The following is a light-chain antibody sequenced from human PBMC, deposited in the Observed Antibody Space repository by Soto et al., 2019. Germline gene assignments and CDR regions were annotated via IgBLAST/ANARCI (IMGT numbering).Light chain of an antibody. CDR1: SSNIGSHV. Sequence: QSVLTQPPSASGTPGQRVTISCSGSSSNIGSHVVYWYQQLAGTAPKLLMYNNNQRPSGVLDRFSGSKSGTSASLAISGLLSEDEAAYYAAVWDDSLDGCVFGGGTKLTVL. J-gene: IGLJ3*02. CDR3: AVWDDSLDGCV. CDR2: NNN. V-gene: IGLV1-44*01.